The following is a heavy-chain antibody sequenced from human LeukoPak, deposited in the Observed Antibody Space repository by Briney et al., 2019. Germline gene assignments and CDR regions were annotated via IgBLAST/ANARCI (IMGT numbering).Heavy chain of an antibody. D-gene: IGHD3-22*01. CDR1: GGSISISSYY. V-gene: IGHV4-39*01. Sequence: SETLSLTCTVSGGSISISSYYWGWIRQPPGKGLEWIGNIYYSGSTYYNPSLKSRVTISVDTSKNQFSLKLSSVTAADTAVYYCARRRYESGTSYPSYFDYWGQGTLVTVSS. J-gene: IGHJ4*02. CDR3: ARRRYESGTSYPSYFDY. CDR2: IYYSGST.